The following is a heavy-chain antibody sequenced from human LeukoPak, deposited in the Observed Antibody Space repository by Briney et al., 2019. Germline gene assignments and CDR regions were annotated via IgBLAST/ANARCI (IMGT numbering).Heavy chain of an antibody. CDR1: GFTFDDYA. Sequence: QTGGSLRLSCAASGFTFDDYAMHWVRQAPGKGLEWVSGISWNSGSIGYADSVKGRFTISRDNAKNSLYLQMNSLRAEDTALYYCAKAIRFADSSGYYSGAFDIWGQGTMVTVSS. CDR3: AKAIRFADSSGYYSGAFDI. V-gene: IGHV3-9*01. J-gene: IGHJ3*02. D-gene: IGHD3-22*01. CDR2: ISWNSGSI.